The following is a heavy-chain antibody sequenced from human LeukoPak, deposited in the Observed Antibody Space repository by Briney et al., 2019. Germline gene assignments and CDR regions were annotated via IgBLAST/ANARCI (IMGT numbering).Heavy chain of an antibody. D-gene: IGHD1-26*01. Sequence: PGGSLRLSCAASGFTFSSYAMTWLRQAPGKGLEWVSAISDSGGTTYYADSVKGRFTISRDNSKNTLYLQMNSLRAEDSAVYYCAKDQRIRVGDRFVYWDQGTLVTVTS. CDR1: GFTFSSYA. V-gene: IGHV3-23*01. CDR2: ISDSGGTT. CDR3: AKDQRIRVGDRFVY. J-gene: IGHJ4*02.